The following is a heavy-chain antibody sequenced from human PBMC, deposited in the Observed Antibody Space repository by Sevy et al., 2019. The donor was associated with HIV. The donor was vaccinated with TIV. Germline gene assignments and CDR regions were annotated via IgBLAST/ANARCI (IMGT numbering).Heavy chain of an antibody. Sequence: GGSLRLSCAASGFTFNMYWMTWVRQAPGKGLEWVANIKEDGSGRNYLDSVKGRSTISRVNAKESLYLQSNSLRAEATAAYYCARHCSGGSCYSLLPTFYYGMDVWGPGTTVTVSS. D-gene: IGHD2-15*01. CDR1: GFTFNMYW. J-gene: IGHJ6*02. CDR3: ARHCSGGSCYSLLPTFYYGMDV. V-gene: IGHV3-7*01. CDR2: IKEDGSGR.